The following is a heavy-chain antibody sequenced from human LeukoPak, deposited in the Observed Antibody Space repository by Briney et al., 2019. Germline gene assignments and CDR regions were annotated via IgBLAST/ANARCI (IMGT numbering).Heavy chain of an antibody. Sequence: SETLSLTCAVSGGSISSGGYSWSWIRQPPGKGLEWIGYIYYSGSTYYNPSLKSRVTISVDTSKNQFSLKLSSVTAADTAVYYCARYKTIFDYWGQGTPVTVSS. CDR3: ARYKTIFDY. J-gene: IGHJ4*02. V-gene: IGHV4-30-4*07. CDR2: IYYSGST. D-gene: IGHD1-1*01. CDR1: GGSISSGGYS.